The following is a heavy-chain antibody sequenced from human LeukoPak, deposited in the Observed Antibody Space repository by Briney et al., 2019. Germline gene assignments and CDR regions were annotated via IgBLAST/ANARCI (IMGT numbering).Heavy chain of an antibody. CDR3: ARDTSAGATPGC. J-gene: IGHJ4*02. D-gene: IGHD1-26*01. V-gene: IGHV4-30-2*01. CDR1: GGSISSGGYY. Sequence: PSETLSLTCTVSGGSISSGGYYWSWIRQPPGKGLEWIGYIYHSGSTYYNPSLKSRVTISVDRSKNQFSLKLSSVTAADTAVYYCARDTSAGATPGCWGQGTLVTVSS. CDR2: IYHSGST.